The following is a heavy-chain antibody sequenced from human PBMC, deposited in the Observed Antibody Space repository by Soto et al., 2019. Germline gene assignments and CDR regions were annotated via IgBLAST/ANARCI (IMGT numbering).Heavy chain of an antibody. Sequence: QVQLVESGRGVVQPGRSLRLSCAASGFIFSSYAMHWVRQAPGKGLEWVAVISYDGSDKYYADSVKGRFTISRDNSKNTLYLQMNSLRVEDTAVYYCASTLIRGVITTYFDYWGQGTLVTVSS. D-gene: IGHD3-10*01. V-gene: IGHV3-30-3*01. CDR3: ASTLIRGVITTYFDY. CDR1: GFIFSSYA. CDR2: ISYDGSDK. J-gene: IGHJ4*02.